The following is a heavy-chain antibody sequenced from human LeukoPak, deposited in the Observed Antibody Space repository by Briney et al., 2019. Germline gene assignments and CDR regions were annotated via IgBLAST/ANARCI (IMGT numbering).Heavy chain of an antibody. CDR1: GFTFSSYN. CDR2: ISSSSNYI. Sequence: GGSLRLSCAASGFTFSSYNMNWVRQAPGKGLEWVSSISSSSNYIYYADSVKGRFTISRDNAKSSLYLQMNSLRAEDTAVYYCAKEEDLTFYYYYGMDVWGQGTTVTVSS. V-gene: IGHV3-21*04. J-gene: IGHJ6*02. CDR3: AKEEDLTFYYYYGMDV.